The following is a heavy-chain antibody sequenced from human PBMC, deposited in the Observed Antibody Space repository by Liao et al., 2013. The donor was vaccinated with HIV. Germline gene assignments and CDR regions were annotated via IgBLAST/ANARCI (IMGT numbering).Heavy chain of an antibody. D-gene: IGHD2-2*01. CDR3: ARVVRSTSYNWFDP. J-gene: IGHJ5*02. V-gene: IGHV4-39*07. CDR1: GGSISSSSYY. CDR2: IYYSGST. Sequence: QLQLQESGPGLVKPSETLSLTCTVSGGSISSSSYYWGWIRQPPGKGLEWIGIIYYSGSTYYNPSLKSRVSISVDTSKNQFSLKLRSVTAADTAVYYCARVVRSTSYNWFDPWGRGNPGHRLL.